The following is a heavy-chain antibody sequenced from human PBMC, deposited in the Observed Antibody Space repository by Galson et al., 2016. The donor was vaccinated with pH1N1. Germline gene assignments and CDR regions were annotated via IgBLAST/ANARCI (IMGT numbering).Heavy chain of an antibody. Sequence: ETLSLTCTVYGGSFSDYYWSWVRQPPGKGLEWIGEVNPSGSTIYNPSLNSRVIISADTSRNQFSLKLTSVTAADTAVYFCARVDFGGKLGDWGQGTQVTVSS. D-gene: IGHD3-10*01. J-gene: IGHJ4*02. CDR3: ARVDFGGKLGD. CDR2: VNPSGST. V-gene: IGHV4-34*01. CDR1: GGSFSDYY.